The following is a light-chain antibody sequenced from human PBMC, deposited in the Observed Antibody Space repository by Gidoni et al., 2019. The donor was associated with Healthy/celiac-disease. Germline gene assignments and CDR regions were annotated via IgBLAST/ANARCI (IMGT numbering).Light chain of an antibody. CDR2: AAS. Sequence: DIQMTQSPSSLSASVGDRVTIPCRASQSISSYLNWYQQKPGKAPKLLIYAASSLQSGVPSRFSGSGSGTDFTLTISSLQPEDVATYYCQQSYSTPSTFGQGTRLEIK. CDR1: QSISSY. V-gene: IGKV1-39*01. CDR3: QQSYSTPST. J-gene: IGKJ5*01.